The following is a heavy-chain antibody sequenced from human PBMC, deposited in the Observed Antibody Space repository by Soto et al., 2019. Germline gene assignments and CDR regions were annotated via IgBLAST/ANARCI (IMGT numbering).Heavy chain of an antibody. CDR1: GGTFSSYV. CDR3: ARGGYSGSYFDY. V-gene: IGHV1-69*01. CDR2: IIPIFGTA. Sequence: QVQLVQSGAEVKKPGSSVKVSCKDSGGTFSSYVISWVRQAPGQGLEWMGDIIPIFGTAKYAQKFQGRVTITADESTSTDYMELSSLRSEDTAVYYCARGGYSGSYFDYWGQGTLVTVSS. J-gene: IGHJ4*02. D-gene: IGHD5-12*01.